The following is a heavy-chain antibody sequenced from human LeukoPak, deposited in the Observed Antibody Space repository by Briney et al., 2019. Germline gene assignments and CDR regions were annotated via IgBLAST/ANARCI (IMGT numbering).Heavy chain of an antibody. CDR1: DDSIRTNTYY. Sequence: PSETLSPTCTVSDDSIRTNTYYWGWIRQPPGKGLEWIGSIYYSGSTYYNLSLKSRATISVDTSKKQFSLKLSSVTAADTAVYYCARLSPFGYYDSSGYPFDYWGQGTLVTVSS. J-gene: IGHJ4*02. CDR2: IYYSGST. CDR3: ARLSPFGYYDSSGYPFDY. V-gene: IGHV4-39*01. D-gene: IGHD3-22*01.